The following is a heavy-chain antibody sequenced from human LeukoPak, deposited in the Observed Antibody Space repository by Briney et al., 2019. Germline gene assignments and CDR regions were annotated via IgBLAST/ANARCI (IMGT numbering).Heavy chain of an antibody. CDR3: ARDLGVSGSIPYFDY. CDR2: INPNSGGT. J-gene: IGHJ4*02. Sequence: ASVKVSCKASGYTFTGYYVHWVRQAPGQGLEWMGWINPNSGGTNYAQKFQGRVTMTRDTSISTAYMELSRLRSDDTAVYYCARDLGVSGSIPYFDYWGQGTLVTVSS. CDR1: GYTFTGYY. D-gene: IGHD1-26*01. V-gene: IGHV1-2*02.